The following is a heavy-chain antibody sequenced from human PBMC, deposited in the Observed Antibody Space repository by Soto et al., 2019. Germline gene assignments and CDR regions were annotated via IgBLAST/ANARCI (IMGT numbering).Heavy chain of an antibody. Sequence: EVQLVESGGGLVKPGGSLRLSCAASGFTFSNAWMNWVRQAPGKGLEWVGRIKSKTDGGTTDYAAPVKGRFTISRDDSKNTLYLQMNRLKTGDTAVYYCTTDFSPYYYGSGSESVDYWGQGTLVTVSS. D-gene: IGHD3-10*01. CDR2: IKSKTDGGTT. V-gene: IGHV3-15*07. CDR3: TTDFSPYYYGSGSESVDY. J-gene: IGHJ4*02. CDR1: GFTFSNAW.